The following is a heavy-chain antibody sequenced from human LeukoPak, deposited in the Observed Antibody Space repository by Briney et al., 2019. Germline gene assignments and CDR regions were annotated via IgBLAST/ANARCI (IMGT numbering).Heavy chain of an antibody. J-gene: IGHJ4*02. V-gene: IGHV4-39*07. CDR2: KYHSGST. Sequence: SETLSLTCTVSGGSISSSSYYWGWIRQPPGKGLEWIASKYHSGSTYYNPSLKSRVTISVDKSKNQFSLKLSSLTAADTAVYYCARDGSTGYFDYWGQGTLVTVSS. CDR3: ARDGSTGYFDY. CDR1: GGSISSSSYY. D-gene: IGHD1-14*01.